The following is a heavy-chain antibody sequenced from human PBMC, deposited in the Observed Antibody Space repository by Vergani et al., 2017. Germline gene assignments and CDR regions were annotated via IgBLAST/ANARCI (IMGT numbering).Heavy chain of an antibody. Sequence: QVQLVQSGAEVKKPGSSVKVSCKASGGTFSSYAISWVRQAPGQVLEWMGGIIPIFGTANYAQKFQGRVTITADESTSTADMELSSLRSEDTAVYYGAREREDAYYYYYYYMDVWGKGTTVTVSS. CDR2: IIPIFGTA. CDR3: AREREDAYYYYYYYMDV. J-gene: IGHJ6*03. V-gene: IGHV1-69*01. D-gene: IGHD3-16*01. CDR1: GGTFSSYA.